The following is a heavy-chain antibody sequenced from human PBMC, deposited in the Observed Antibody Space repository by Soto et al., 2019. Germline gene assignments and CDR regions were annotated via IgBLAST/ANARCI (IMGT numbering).Heavy chain of an antibody. V-gene: IGHV2-5*02. D-gene: IGHD6-13*01. Sequence: QITLKESGPTLVKPTQTLTLTCTFSGFSLSTSGVGVGWIRQPPGKALEWLALIYWDDDKRYSQSLKSRLTNTKDTSKNQLVLTRTNMDPVDTATYYCAHTGGDSSSSPTGPWYFDLWGRGTQVTVSS. CDR3: AHTGGDSSSSPTGPWYFDL. CDR2: IYWDDDK. J-gene: IGHJ2*01. CDR1: GFSLSTSGVG.